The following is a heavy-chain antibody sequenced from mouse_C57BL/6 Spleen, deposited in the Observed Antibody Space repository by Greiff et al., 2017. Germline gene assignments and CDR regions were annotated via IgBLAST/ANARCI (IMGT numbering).Heavy chain of an antibody. Sequence: VQLQQPGAELVKPGASVKLSCKASGYTFTSYWMHWVKQRPGQGLEWIGMIHPNSGSTNYNEKFKSKATLTVDTSSSTAYMQLSSLKSEDSAVYYFARSHYYGSSFYAMDDWGQGTSVTVSS. CDR1: GYTFTSYW. J-gene: IGHJ4*01. V-gene: IGHV1-64*01. CDR3: ARSHYYGSSFYAMDD. CDR2: IHPNSGST. D-gene: IGHD1-1*01.